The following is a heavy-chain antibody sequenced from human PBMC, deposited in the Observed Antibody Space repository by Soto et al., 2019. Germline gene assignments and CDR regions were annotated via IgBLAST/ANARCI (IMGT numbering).Heavy chain of an antibody. CDR3: ARDTGSGLRVEPGIFEY. Sequence: QVQLVQSGAEVKKPGASVKVSCNPSGYAFTSYTMHWVRQAPGQGLEWMGWINADNGDSKYSQKFQGRVTITRDTSASIAYMERSSPRSEDTAVYYCARDTGSGLRVEPGIFEYWGQGTLVTVSS. D-gene: IGHD1-26*01. V-gene: IGHV1-3*01. CDR2: INADNGDS. J-gene: IGHJ4*02. CDR1: GYAFTSYT.